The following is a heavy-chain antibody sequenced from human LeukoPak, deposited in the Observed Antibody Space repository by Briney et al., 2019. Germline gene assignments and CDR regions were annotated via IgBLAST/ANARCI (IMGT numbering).Heavy chain of an antibody. J-gene: IGHJ4*02. D-gene: IGHD4-23*01. CDR1: GFTFSSYG. V-gene: IGHV3-30*18. CDR3: AKASSVVTSADY. Sequence: GGSLRLSCAASGFTFSSYGMHWVRQAPGKGLEWVAVISYDGSNKYYADSVKGRFTISRDNSKNTLYLQMNSLRADDTAVYYCAKASSVVTSADYWGQGTLVTVSS. CDR2: ISYDGSNK.